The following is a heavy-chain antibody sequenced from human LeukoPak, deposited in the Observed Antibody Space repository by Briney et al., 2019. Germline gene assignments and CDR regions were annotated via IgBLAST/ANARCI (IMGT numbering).Heavy chain of an antibody. D-gene: IGHD2-15*01. CDR1: GVTVSSTY. Sequence: GGSLRVSCAAPGVTVSSTYMSWVRQAPGEGLEWVSVIYGGSSTYNADSVKGRFTISRDNSKNTLFLQMNSLRAEDTAVYYCARASKVEAFDVWGQGTMVTVSS. V-gene: IGHV3-66*01. CDR2: IYGGSST. J-gene: IGHJ3*01. CDR3: ARASKVEAFDV.